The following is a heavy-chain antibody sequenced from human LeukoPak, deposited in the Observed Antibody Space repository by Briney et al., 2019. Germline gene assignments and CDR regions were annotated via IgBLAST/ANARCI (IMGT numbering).Heavy chain of an antibody. CDR2: MNPNSGNT. Sequence: ASVKVSCKASGYTFTSYDINWVRQATGQGLEWMGWMNPNSGNTGYAQKFQGRVTMTRNTSISTAYMELSSLRSDDTAVYYCARDRVHCSGGSCYLTLNFDYWGQGTLVTVSS. CDR3: ARDRVHCSGGSCYLTLNFDY. D-gene: IGHD2-15*01. V-gene: IGHV1-8*01. J-gene: IGHJ4*02. CDR1: GYTFTSYD.